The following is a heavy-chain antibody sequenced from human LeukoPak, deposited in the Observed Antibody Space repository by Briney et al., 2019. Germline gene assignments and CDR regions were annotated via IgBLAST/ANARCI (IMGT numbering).Heavy chain of an antibody. J-gene: IGHJ5*02. CDR2: IIPIFGTA. V-gene: IGHV1-69*13. CDR1: GGTFISYA. CDR3: ARDIDCSSTSCYEYNWFDP. Sequence: SVKVSCKASGGTFISYAISWVRQAPGQGLEWMGGIIPIFGTANYAQKFQGRVTITADESTSTAYMELSSLRSEDTAVYYCARDIDCSSTSCYEYNWFDPWGQGTLVTVSS. D-gene: IGHD2-2*01.